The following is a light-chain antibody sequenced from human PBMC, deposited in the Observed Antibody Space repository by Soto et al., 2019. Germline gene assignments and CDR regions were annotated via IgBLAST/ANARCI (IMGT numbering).Light chain of an antibody. CDR3: QQYKTSST. CDR2: DVS. V-gene: IGKV1-5*01. Sequence: DIQMTQSPSTLSASVGDRVTITCRASQTIDNYLAWYQLKPGKAPKVVIYDVSTLESGVPSRFSGSGSGTEFTLTINGLQPDDFASYYCQQYKTSSTFGQGTELEIK. J-gene: IGKJ2*01. CDR1: QTIDNY.